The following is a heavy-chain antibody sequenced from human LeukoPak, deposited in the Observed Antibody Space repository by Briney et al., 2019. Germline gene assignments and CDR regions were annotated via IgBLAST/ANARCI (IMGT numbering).Heavy chain of an antibody. J-gene: IGHJ4*02. V-gene: IGHV1-69*13. CDR3: AGERSIAAAGYYFDY. D-gene: IGHD6-13*01. CDR1: GGTFSSYA. CDR2: IIPIFGTA. Sequence: SVKVSCKASGGTFSSYAISWVRQAPGQGLEWMGGIIPIFGTANYAQKFQGRVTITADESTSTAYMELSSLRSEDTAVYYCAGERSIAAAGYYFDYWGQGTLVTVSS.